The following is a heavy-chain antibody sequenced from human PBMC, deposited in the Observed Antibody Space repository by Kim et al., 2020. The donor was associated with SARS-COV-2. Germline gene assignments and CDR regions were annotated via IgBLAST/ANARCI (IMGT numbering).Heavy chain of an antibody. J-gene: IGHJ6*02. Sequence: KFQGRVTMTRDTSISTAYMELSRLRSDDTAVYYCARDPDSPYYYYYGMDVWGQGTTVTVSS. V-gene: IGHV1-2*02. CDR3: ARDPDSPYYYYYGMDV.